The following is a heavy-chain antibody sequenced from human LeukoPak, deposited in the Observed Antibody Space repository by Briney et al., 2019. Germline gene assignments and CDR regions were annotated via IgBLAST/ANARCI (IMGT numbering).Heavy chain of an antibody. CDR2: INSDGSST. D-gene: IGHD3-3*01. V-gene: IGHV3-74*01. CDR1: GFTFSSYW. CDR3: AKVDYTYYDFWSGYPAW. J-gene: IGHJ4*02. Sequence: SGGSLRLSCAASGFTFSSYWMHWVRQAPGKGLVWVSRINSDGSSTSYADSVKGRFTISRDNAKNTLYLQMNSLRAEDTAVYYCAKVDYTYYDFWSGYPAWWGQGTLVTVSS.